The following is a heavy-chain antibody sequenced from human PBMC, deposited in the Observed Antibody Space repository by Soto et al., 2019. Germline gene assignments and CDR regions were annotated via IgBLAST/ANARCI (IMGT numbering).Heavy chain of an antibody. D-gene: IGHD3-3*01. Sequence: GGSLRLSCAASGFTFSSYSMNWVRQAPGKGLEWVGRIKSKTDGGTTDYAAPVKGRFTISRDDSKNTLYLQMNSLKTEDTAVYYCTTLSITIFGVVLMEVWGQGTTVTVSS. CDR2: IKSKTDGGTT. CDR1: GFTFSSYS. V-gene: IGHV3-15*07. J-gene: IGHJ6*02. CDR3: TTLSITIFGVVLMEV.